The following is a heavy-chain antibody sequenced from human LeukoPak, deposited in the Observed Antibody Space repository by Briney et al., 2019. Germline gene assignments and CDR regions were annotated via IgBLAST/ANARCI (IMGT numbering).Heavy chain of an antibody. CDR2: INHSGST. D-gene: IGHD6-13*01. Sequence: PSETLSLTCAVYGGSFSGYYWSWIRQPPGKGLEWIGEINHSGSTNYNPSLKSRVTISVDTSKNQFSLKLSSVTAADTAVYYCARGTAAGFDYWGQGTLVTVSS. CDR3: ARGTAAGFDY. J-gene: IGHJ4*02. CDR1: GGSFSGYY. V-gene: IGHV4-34*01.